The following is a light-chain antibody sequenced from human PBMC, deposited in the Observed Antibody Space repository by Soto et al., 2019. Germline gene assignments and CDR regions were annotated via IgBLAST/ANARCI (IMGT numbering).Light chain of an antibody. V-gene: IGLV2-14*03. Sequence: QSALTQPASVSGSPGQSITISCTGTSSDVGAYIFVSWYQQHPGKAPKLMIYDIINRPSGVSNRFSGSKSGNTASLTISGLQAEDEADYYCVSFTTSRSYVFGTGTKVTAL. CDR1: SSDVGAYIF. CDR3: VSFTTSRSYV. J-gene: IGLJ1*01. CDR2: DII.